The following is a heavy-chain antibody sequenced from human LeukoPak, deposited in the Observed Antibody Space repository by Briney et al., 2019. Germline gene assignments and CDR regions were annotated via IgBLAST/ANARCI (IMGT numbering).Heavy chain of an antibody. D-gene: IGHD2-15*01. CDR1: GGSISSSYYY. CDR2: IYYSGNT. CDR3: ARARLGVVVVVAATEFDY. J-gene: IGHJ4*02. Sequence: PSETLSLTCTVSGGSISSSYYYWGWIRQPPGKGLEWIGSIYYSGNTYYDPSLKSRVTISVDTSKNQFSLNLSSVTAADTAVYYCARARLGVVVVVAATEFDYWGQGTLVTVSS. V-gene: IGHV4-39*01.